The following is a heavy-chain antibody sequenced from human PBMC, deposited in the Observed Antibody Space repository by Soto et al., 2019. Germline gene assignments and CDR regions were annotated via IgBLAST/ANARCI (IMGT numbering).Heavy chain of an antibody. J-gene: IGHJ4*02. CDR3: AKDEGVGGTLGLFDY. CDR2: MSSDGSKI. CDR1: GFDFTYYA. V-gene: IGHV3-30*18. Sequence: QVQLVESGGGAVQPGASLRLSCVASGFDFTYYAMHWVRQAPGKGLESVAVMSSDGSKIHHTDSVKGRFTISRDNSKNTLYLQMNSLRKEGTAVYFCAKDEGVGGTLGLFDYWGQGTLVSVSS. D-gene: IGHD1-26*01.